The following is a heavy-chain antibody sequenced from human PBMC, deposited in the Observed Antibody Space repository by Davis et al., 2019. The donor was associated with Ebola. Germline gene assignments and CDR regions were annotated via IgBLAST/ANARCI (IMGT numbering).Heavy chain of an antibody. CDR1: GFTFSTYS. D-gene: IGHD3-9*01. V-gene: IGHV3-48*02. J-gene: IGHJ4*02. Sequence: PGGSLRLSCAASGFTFSTYSMSWVRQPPGKGLEWLSYITDSSIVIYYADSVNGRSTISRDNAKNSLYLQMNSLRDEDTAVYYCARENNDILNGYLFDYWGQGTQVTVSS. CDR2: ITDSSIVI. CDR3: ARENNDILNGYLFDY.